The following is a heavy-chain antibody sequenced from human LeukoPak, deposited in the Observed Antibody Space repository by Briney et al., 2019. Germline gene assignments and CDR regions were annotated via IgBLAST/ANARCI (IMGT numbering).Heavy chain of an antibody. Sequence: ASVKVSCKTSGYTFSGYFVHWVRQAPGQGLEWMGRINAGSGDTEFAQKFQGRVTMTRDTFVSTAYMEVSGLTSDDTAIYYCARDLSSTPHWELXHXXQGTXXTVS. CDR1: GYTFSGYF. V-gene: IGHV1-2*06. CDR2: INAGSGDT. J-gene: IGHJ4*02. D-gene: IGHD7-27*01. CDR3: ARDLSSTPHWELXH.